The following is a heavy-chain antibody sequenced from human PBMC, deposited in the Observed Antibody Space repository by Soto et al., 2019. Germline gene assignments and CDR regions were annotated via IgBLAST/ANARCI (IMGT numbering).Heavy chain of an antibody. CDR1: GFDFKTNG. CDR2: IGFDGTNI. J-gene: IGHJ4*02. CDR3: VRTACVINNCSYRGVR. D-gene: IGHD1-20*01. Sequence: QGQLVESGGGVVQPGRSLRLSCVAYGFDFKTNGMHWVRQARGKGLEWVAVIGFDGTNIHYSDSVRGRFSISRDNSENTVSLQMNSLRVEDTALYYCVRTACVINNCSYRGVRWGQGTLVTV. V-gene: IGHV3-33*01.